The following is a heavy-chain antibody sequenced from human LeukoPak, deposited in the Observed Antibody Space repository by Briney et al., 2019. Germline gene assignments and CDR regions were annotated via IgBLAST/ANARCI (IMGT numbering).Heavy chain of an antibody. V-gene: IGHV3-74*01. CDR2: INSDGSST. Sequence: PGGSLRLSCAASGFTFSSYWMHWVRQAPGKGLVWVSRINSDGSSTSYADSVKGRFTISRDNAKNTLYLQMNSLRAEDTAVYYCARVRNHPRYFDYWGQGTLVTVSS. D-gene: IGHD1-14*01. CDR1: GFTFSSYW. CDR3: ARVRNHPRYFDY. J-gene: IGHJ4*02.